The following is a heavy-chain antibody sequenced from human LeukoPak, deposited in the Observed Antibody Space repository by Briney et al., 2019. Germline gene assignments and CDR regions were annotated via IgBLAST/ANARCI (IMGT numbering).Heavy chain of an antibody. CDR2: ISSSGSTI. CDR3: ARGHPEWFGEFDQ. J-gene: IGHJ4*02. Sequence: PGGSLRLSCAASGFTFSSYEMNWVRQAPGKGLEWVSYISSSGSTIYYADSVKGRFTISRDNAKNSLYLQMNSLRAEDTAVYYCARGHPEWFGEFDQWGQGTLVTVSS. D-gene: IGHD3-10*01. V-gene: IGHV3-48*03. CDR1: GFTFSSYE.